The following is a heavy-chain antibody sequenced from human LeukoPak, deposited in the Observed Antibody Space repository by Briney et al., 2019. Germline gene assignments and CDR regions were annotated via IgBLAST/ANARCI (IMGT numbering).Heavy chain of an antibody. V-gene: IGHV1-69*06. CDR3: ARSTTWDAFDI. CDR1: GGTFSSYA. D-gene: IGHD4-17*01. CDR2: IIPIFGTA. Sequence: SVKVSCKASGGTFSSYAISWVRQAPGQGLEWMGGIIPIFGTANYAQKFQGKVTITADKSTSTAYMELSRLRSDDTAVYYCARSTTWDAFDIWGQGTMVTVSS. J-gene: IGHJ3*02.